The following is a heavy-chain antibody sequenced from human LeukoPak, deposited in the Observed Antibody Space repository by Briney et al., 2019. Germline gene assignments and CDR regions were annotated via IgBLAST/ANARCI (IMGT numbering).Heavy chain of an antibody. CDR2: ISGSGGST. Sequence: PGGSLRLSCSAYGFTFSSYAMSWVRQAPWKGLEWVSAISGSGGSTYYADSVKGRFTISRDNSKNTLYLQMNSLRAEDTAVYYCAKGCSGYGYSFDIWGQGTMVTVSS. CDR3: AKGCSGYGYSFDI. J-gene: IGHJ3*02. CDR1: GFTFSSYA. D-gene: IGHD5-12*01. V-gene: IGHV3-23*01.